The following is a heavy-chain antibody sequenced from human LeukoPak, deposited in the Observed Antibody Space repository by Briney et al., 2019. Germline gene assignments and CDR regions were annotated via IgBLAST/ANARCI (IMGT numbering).Heavy chain of an antibody. CDR2: TYYRSKWRN. CDR1: GDIFSSNSAS. D-gene: IGHD3-22*01. V-gene: IGHV6-1*01. J-gene: IGHJ4*02. Sequence: PSQTLSLTCALSGDIFSSNSASWHWIRQSPSRGLEWLGRTYYRSKWRNDYAVSVKSRITISPDTSKNQLSLQLNSVTPEDTAVYYCARGTGDSCKDWGLGTLVTVSS. CDR3: ARGTGDSCKD.